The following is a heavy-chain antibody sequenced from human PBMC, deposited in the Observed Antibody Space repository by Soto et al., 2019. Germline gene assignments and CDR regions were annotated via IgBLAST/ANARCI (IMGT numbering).Heavy chain of an antibody. Sequence: GGSLRLSCAASGFTFSSYVMNWVRQAPGKGLEWVSTISGSGGSTYYADSVEGRFTFPRDNSKNTLHLLMNSLRAEDTAVYYCAKHAAAAAPDYWGQGTLVTVSS. CDR3: AKHAAAAAPDY. CDR1: GFTFSSYV. V-gene: IGHV3-23*01. J-gene: IGHJ4*02. CDR2: ISGSGGST. D-gene: IGHD6-13*01.